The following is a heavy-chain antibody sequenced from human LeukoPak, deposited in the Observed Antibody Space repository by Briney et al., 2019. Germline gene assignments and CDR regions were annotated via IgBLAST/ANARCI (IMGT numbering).Heavy chain of an antibody. J-gene: IGHJ3*02. Sequence: SETLSLTCTVSGASISSYYWSWIRQPPGQGLEWIGYLYYSGSINYNPSLKSRVSISVDTSKNQFSLRLSPVTAADTAVYYCARGAYCGGDCYSYPHDAFDIWGQGTMVTVSS. CDR2: LYYSGSI. CDR3: ARGAYCGGDCYSYPHDAFDI. D-gene: IGHD2-21*02. V-gene: IGHV4-59*01. CDR1: GASISSYY.